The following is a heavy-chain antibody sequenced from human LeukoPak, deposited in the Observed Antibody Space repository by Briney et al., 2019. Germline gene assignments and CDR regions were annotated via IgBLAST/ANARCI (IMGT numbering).Heavy chain of an antibody. CDR2: ISGYNGNT. Sequence: ASVKVSCRTSGYTFTSYDISWVRQANGQGLEWMGWISGYNGNTNYAQKFQGRVTMTTDTFTSTAYMELRSLRSDDTAVYYCARDPGYCSGGSCYAGWYVDLWGRGTLVTVSS. CDR1: GYTFTSYD. J-gene: IGHJ2*01. D-gene: IGHD2-15*01. V-gene: IGHV1-18*01. CDR3: ARDPGYCSGGSCYAGWYVDL.